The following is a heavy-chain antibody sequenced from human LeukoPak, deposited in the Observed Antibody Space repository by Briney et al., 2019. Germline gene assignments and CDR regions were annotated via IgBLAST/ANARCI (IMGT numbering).Heavy chain of an antibody. CDR3: ARTSSSGYYLYFDY. D-gene: IGHD3-22*01. CDR1: GYTFTSYV. CDR2: ISAYNANT. V-gene: IGHV1-18*01. Sequence: ASVKVSCRTSGYTFTSYVISWVRQAPGQGLEWMGWISAYNANTNYAQKLQGRVTMTTDTSTSTAYMELRSLRSDDTAVYYCARTSSSGYYLYFDYWGQGTLVTVSS. J-gene: IGHJ4*02.